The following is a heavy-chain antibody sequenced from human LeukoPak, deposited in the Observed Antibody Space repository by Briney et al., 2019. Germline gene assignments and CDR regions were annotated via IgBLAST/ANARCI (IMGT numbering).Heavy chain of an antibody. CDR3: ARDSRIAADGEVVDY. J-gene: IGHJ4*02. CDR1: GFTVSSNY. D-gene: IGHD6-13*01. V-gene: IGHV3-53*01. Sequence: GGSLRLSCAASGFTVSSNYMSWVRQAPGKGLEWVSVIYSGGSTYYADSVKGRFTISRDNSKNTLYLQMNSLRAEDTAVYYCARDSRIAADGEVVDYWGQGTLVNVSS. CDR2: IYSGGST.